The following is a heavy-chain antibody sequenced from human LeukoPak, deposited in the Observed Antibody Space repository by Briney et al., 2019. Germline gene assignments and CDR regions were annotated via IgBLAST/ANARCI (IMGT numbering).Heavy chain of an antibody. Sequence: PGGSLRLSCAASGFTFISYEMQWVRQAPGKGLVWVSRINTDGGRTSYADSVKGRFSISRDNAKNTLYLQMNSLRAEDTAVYYCARGESSGWSPWFDPWGQGTLVTVSS. D-gene: IGHD6-19*01. J-gene: IGHJ5*02. CDR1: GFTFISYE. V-gene: IGHV3-74*01. CDR3: ARGESSGWSPWFDP. CDR2: INTDGGRT.